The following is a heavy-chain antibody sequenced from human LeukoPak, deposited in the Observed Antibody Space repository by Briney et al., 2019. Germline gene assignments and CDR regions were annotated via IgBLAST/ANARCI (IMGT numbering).Heavy chain of an antibody. CDR2: IHSSGST. CDR3: PGGPTVKTDY. J-gene: IGHJ4*02. D-gene: IGHD4-17*01. CDR1: GGSIANYY. Sequence: SETLSLTCTDSGGSIANYYWNWFRQPPGKGLEWIGYIHSSGSTNYNPSLNSRVTISLKTSDNQSPLSQTSVTAADTPVCYFPGGPTVKTDYWGQGTLVSVSS. V-gene: IGHV4-59*01.